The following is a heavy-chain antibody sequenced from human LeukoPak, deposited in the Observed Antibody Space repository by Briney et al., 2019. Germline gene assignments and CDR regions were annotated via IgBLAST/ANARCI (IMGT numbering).Heavy chain of an antibody. CDR3: ARVTVTIFGVFNWFDP. V-gene: IGHV1-69*13. CDR2: NIPIFGTA. J-gene: IGHJ5*02. CDR1: GGTFSSYA. D-gene: IGHD3-3*01. Sequence: SVKVSCKASGGTFSSYAISWVRQAPGQGLEWMGGNIPIFGTANYAQKFQGRVTITADESTSTAYMELSSLGSEDTAVYYCARVTVTIFGVFNWFDPWGQGTLVTVSS.